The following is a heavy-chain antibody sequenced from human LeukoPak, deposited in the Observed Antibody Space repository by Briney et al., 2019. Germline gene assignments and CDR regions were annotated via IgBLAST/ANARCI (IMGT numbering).Heavy chain of an antibody. D-gene: IGHD3-10*01. J-gene: IGHJ6*03. CDR2: ISLYNGNT. CDR1: GYIFSSYD. CDR3: ARNRGGMEGGLFYMDV. V-gene: IGHV1-18*01. Sequence: GASVKVSCKASGYIFSSYDITWVRQAPGQGLEWMGWISLYNGNTSYAQKIQGRVTMTTDTSTSTAYMELRSLRSDDTAVYYCARNRGGMEGGLFYMDVWGKGTTVTVSS.